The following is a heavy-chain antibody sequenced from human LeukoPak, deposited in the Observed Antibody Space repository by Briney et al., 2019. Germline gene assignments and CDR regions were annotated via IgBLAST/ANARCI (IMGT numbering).Heavy chain of an antibody. CDR3: AGGKYYGSGTRPGYLGY. CDR2: MDNFGIK. D-gene: IGHD3-10*01. CDR1: DFSVNNNY. Sequence: QTGGSLRLSCAASDFSVNNNYVDWVHQAPGKGLEWVSCMDNFGIKTYADSVQGRFTVSRDSSRNMVFLQMNSLRVEDTAVYYCAGGKYYGSGTRPGYLGYWGLGTMVTVSS. J-gene: IGHJ4*02. V-gene: IGHV3-53*01.